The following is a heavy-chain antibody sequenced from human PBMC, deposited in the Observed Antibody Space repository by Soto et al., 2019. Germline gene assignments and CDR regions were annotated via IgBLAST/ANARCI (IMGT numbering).Heavy chain of an antibody. D-gene: IGHD3-16*01. V-gene: IGHV3-30-3*01. CDR3: ARGRDYLGGDFDY. J-gene: IGHJ4*02. CDR1: GFTFSSYG. CDR2: ISYDGSNK. Sequence: PGGSLRLSCTASGFTFSSYGMHWVRQAPGKGLKWVAVISYDGSNKYYADSVKGRFTISRDNSKNTLYLQMNSLRAEDTAVYYCARGRDYLGGDFDYWGQGTLVTVSS.